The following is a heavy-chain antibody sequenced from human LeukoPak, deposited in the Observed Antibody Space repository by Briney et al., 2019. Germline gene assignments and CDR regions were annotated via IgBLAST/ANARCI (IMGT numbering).Heavy chain of an antibody. V-gene: IGHV4-39*01. CDR3: ARQLGYCSSTSCYADKVDY. J-gene: IGHJ4*02. CDR2: IYYSGST. Sequence: PSETLSLTCTVSGGSISSSSYYWGWIRQPPGKGLEWIGSIYYSGSTYYDPSLKSRVTISVDTSKNQFSLKLSSVTAADTAVYYCARQLGYCSSTSCYADKVDYWGQGTLVTVSS. CDR1: GGSISSSSYY. D-gene: IGHD2-2*01.